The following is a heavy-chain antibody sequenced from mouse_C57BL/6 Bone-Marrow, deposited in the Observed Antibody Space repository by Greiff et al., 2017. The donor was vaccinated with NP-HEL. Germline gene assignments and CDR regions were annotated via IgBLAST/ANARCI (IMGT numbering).Heavy chain of an antibody. J-gene: IGHJ4*01. CDR2: IDPENGDT. D-gene: IGHD1-1*01. CDR3: TTGGSSPYDKDN. V-gene: IGHV14-4*01. Sequence: VQLKESGAELVRPGASVKLSCTVSGFTIKDYYMHWVKQRPEQGLEWIGWIDPENGDTDYAAKFQGKATITADTSSNTAYLQLSSLTSEDTAVYYCTTGGSSPYDKDNWGQGTAGTVTA. CDR1: GFTIKDYY.